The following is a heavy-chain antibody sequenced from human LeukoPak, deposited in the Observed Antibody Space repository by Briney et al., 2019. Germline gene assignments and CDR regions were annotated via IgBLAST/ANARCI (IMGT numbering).Heavy chain of an antibody. D-gene: IGHD3-10*01. CDR1: GSTLSELS. CDR2: FDPEDGET. J-gene: IGHJ4*02. CDR3: ATGGPFSGYYFNN. Sequence: GASVKVSCKVSGSTLSELSMHWVRQTPGKGLEWMGGFDPEDGETVYAQKFQGRATLTEDTLTDRAYMELSSLRSEDTAVYLCATGGPFSGYYFNNWGQGTLVTVSS. V-gene: IGHV1-24*01.